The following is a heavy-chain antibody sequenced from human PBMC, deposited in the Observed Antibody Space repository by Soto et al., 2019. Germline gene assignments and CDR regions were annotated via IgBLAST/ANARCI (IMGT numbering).Heavy chain of an antibody. CDR3: ARGSQQLVGDY. D-gene: IGHD6-13*01. CDR1: GFTFSSYS. CDR2: ISSSSSYI. J-gene: IGHJ4*02. V-gene: IGHV3-21*01. Sequence: GGSLRLSCAASGFTFSSYSMNWVRQAPGKGLEWVSSISSSSSYIYYADSVKGRFTISRDNAKNSLYLQMNSLRAEDTALYYCARGSQQLVGDYWGQGTLVTVSS.